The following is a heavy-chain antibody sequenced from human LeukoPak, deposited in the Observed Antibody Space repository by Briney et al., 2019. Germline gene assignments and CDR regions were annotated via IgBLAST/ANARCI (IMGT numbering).Heavy chain of an antibody. V-gene: IGHV4-59*11. J-gene: IGHJ4*02. CDR3: ARALQYNSGWPYFDY. CDR2: IYDSETT. CDR1: GGSFSSHY. Sequence: PSETLSLTCTVSGGSFSSHYLSWIRQPPGKGLEWIGFIYDSETTIYSPSLKSRLTISLNTSNNQFSLSPTTVTAADTAVHYCARALQYNSGWPYFDYWGQGTLVTVSS. D-gene: IGHD6-19*01.